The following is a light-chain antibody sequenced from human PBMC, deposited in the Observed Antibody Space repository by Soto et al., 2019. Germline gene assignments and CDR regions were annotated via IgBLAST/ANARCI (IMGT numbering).Light chain of an antibody. Sequence: EIVLTQSPATLSLSPAERATLSCMASQSVSSYLAWYQQKPGQAPRLLIYDASTMATGIPARFSGSGSGTDFTLTISIREPEDFAVYYCQRRSNWRPELTFGGGTKVEIK. V-gene: IGKV3-11*01. CDR3: QRRSNWRPELT. CDR1: QSVSSY. CDR2: DAS. J-gene: IGKJ4*01.